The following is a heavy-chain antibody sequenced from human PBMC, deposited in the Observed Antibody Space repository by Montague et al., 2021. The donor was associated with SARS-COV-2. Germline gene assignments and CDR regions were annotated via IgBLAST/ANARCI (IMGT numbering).Heavy chain of an antibody. Sequence: ETLSLTCAVYGGSFSDYHWTWIRQSAGKGLEWIGQIAHGGTTXYNPSLESRVTISIDTSKNQFSLKLTSVTAADTAIYYCARGAPGYWGQGTLVTVSS. J-gene: IGHJ4*02. CDR1: GGSFSDYH. CDR2: IAHGGTT. CDR3: ARGAPGY. V-gene: IGHV4-34*01. D-gene: IGHD2-2*03.